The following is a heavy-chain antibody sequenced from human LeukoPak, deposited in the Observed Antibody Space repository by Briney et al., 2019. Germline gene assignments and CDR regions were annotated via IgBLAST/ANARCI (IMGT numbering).Heavy chain of an antibody. V-gene: IGHV1-18*01. CDR2: ISGYNGNT. CDR1: GYRFTSYG. D-gene: IGHD2-15*01. J-gene: IGHJ6*02. CDR3: ARDGTCSGGSCYSSYYYYYYGMDV. Sequence: ASVKVSCKTSGYRFTSYGISWVRQAPGQGLEWMGWISGYNGNTNYAQKLQGRVTMTTDTSTSTAYMELRSLRSDDTAVYYCARDGTCSGGSCYSSYYYYYYGMDVWGQGTTVTVSS.